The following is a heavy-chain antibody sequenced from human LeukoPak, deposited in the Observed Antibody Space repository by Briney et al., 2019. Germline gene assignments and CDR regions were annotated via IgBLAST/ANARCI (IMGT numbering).Heavy chain of an antibody. CDR1: GGSFSGYY. V-gene: IGHV4-34*01. CDR3: ARGGYDFWSGYYTANPFDY. D-gene: IGHD3-3*01. Sequence: SETLSLTRAVYGGSFSGYYWSWIRQPLGKGLEWIGEINHSGSTNYNPSLKSRVTISVDTSKNQFSLKLSSVTAADTAVYYCARGGYDFWSGYYTANPFDYWGQGTLVTVSS. CDR2: INHSGST. J-gene: IGHJ4*02.